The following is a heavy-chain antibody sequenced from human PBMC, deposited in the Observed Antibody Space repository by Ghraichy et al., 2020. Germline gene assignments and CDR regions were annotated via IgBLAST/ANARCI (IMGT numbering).Heavy chain of an antibody. CDR2: IYYSGST. D-gene: IGHD4-11*01. CDR1: GGSISSSSYY. J-gene: IGHJ5*02. V-gene: IGHV4-39*07. CDR3: ARDPTVKTTVDNWFDP. Sequence: SETLSLTCTVSGGSISSSSYYWGWIRQPPGKGLEWIGSIYYSGSTYYNPSLKSRVTISVDTSKNQFSLKLSSVTAADTAVYYCARDPTVKTTVDNWFDPWGQGTLVTVSS.